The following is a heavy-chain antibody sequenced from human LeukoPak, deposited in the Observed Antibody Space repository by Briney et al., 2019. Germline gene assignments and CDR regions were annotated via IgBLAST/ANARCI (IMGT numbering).Heavy chain of an antibody. J-gene: IGHJ3*02. CDR2: ISAYNGNT. CDR1: GYTFTSYG. CDR3: ARTCGGDCYYAFDI. Sequence: ASVKVSCKASGYTFTSYGISWVRQAPGQGLEWMGWISAYNGNTNYAQKLQGRVTMTTDTSTSTAYMELRSLRSDDTAVYYCARTCGGDCYYAFDIWGQGTMATVSS. D-gene: IGHD2-21*02. V-gene: IGHV1-18*01.